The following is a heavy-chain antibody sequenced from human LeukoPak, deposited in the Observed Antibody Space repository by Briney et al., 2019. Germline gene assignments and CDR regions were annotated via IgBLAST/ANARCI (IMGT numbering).Heavy chain of an antibody. V-gene: IGHV3-74*01. CDR2: IDGDGATT. J-gene: IGHJ2*01. CDR3: TRDSGADRRYYDL. D-gene: IGHD7-27*01. Sequence: GGSLRLSCAASGFTFNSYLMSWVRHAPGKGLVWVSRIDGDGATTSYEDSVKGRFTISRDNANNMEYLEMNSLRVEDTAVYYCTRDSGADRRYYDLWGRGTLVTVSS. CDR1: GFTFNSYL.